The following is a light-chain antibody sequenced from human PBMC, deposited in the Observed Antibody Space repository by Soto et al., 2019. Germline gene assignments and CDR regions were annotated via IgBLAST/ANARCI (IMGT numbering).Light chain of an antibody. CDR1: QSVDNDY. CDR2: GAS. J-gene: IGKJ5*01. V-gene: IGKV3-20*01. CDR3: QQYGTSRSIT. Sequence: VVLTQSPGTLSLSPGEGATLSCRASQSVDNDYVAWYQKKPGQAPRLIIYGASGRATGIPDRFSGSGFGTHFTLPIRRLEPADFAVYYCQQYGTSRSIT.